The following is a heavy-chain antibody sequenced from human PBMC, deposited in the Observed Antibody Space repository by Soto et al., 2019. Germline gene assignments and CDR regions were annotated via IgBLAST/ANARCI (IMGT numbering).Heavy chain of an antibody. Sequence: GGSLRLSCAASGFTFSSYSMNWVRQAPGKGLEWVSSISSSSSYIYYADSVKGRFTISRDNAKNSLYLQMNSLRAEDTAVYYCARDLTFSGWYVDYWGQGTLVTVSS. CDR3: ARDLTFSGWYVDY. D-gene: IGHD6-19*01. V-gene: IGHV3-21*01. J-gene: IGHJ4*02. CDR1: GFTFSSYS. CDR2: ISSSSSYI.